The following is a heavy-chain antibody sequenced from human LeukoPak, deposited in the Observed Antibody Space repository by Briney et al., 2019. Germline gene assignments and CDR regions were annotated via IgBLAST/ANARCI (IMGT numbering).Heavy chain of an antibody. Sequence: GGSLRLSCAPSGFTFSNYAMHWVRQAPGKGLEWVAVIWYDGSNKYYADSVRGRFTISRDNSKNTLYLQMDSLRAEDTAVYYCARQYAGWFDPWGQGTLVTVSP. CDR3: ARQYAGWFDP. CDR1: GFTFSNYA. V-gene: IGHV3-33*01. CDR2: IWYDGSNK. J-gene: IGHJ5*02.